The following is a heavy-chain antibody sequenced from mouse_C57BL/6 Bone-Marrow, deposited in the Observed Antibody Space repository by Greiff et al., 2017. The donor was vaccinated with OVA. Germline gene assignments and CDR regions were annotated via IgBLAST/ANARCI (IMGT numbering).Heavy chain of an antibody. V-gene: IGHV5-17*01. J-gene: IGHJ1*03. Sequence: EVKLVESGGGLVKPGGSLKLSCAASGFTFSDYGMHWVRQAPEKGLEWVAYISSGSSTIYYADTVKGRLTISRDNAKNTLFLQMTSLRSEDTAMYYCARLRGNSWYFDVWGTGTTVTVSS. CDR3: ARLRGNSWYFDV. CDR2: ISSGSSTI. D-gene: IGHD2-1*01. CDR1: GFTFSDYG.